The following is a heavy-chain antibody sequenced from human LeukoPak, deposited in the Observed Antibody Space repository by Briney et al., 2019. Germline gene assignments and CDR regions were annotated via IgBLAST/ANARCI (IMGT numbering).Heavy chain of an antibody. CDR1: GYTFTGYY. D-gene: IGHD1-26*01. CDR3: ARTSSPVGATSSNWFDP. J-gene: IGHJ5*02. V-gene: IGHV1-2*06. CDR2: INPNSGGT. Sequence: GASVKVSCKASGYTFTGYYMHWVRQAPGQGLEWMGRINPNSGGTNYAQKFQGRVTMTRDTSISTAYMELSRLRSDDTAVYYCARTSSPVGATSSNWFDPWGQGTLVTVSS.